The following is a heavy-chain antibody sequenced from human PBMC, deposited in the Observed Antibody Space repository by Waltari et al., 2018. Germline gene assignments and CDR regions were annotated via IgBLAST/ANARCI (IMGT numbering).Heavy chain of an antibody. CDR3: ARCGYASYRLLA. Sequence: QVQLQQWGAGLLKPSETLSLTCAVYGGSFSGYYWSWIRQPPGKGREWIGEINHSGSTNYNPSLKSRVTISVDTSKNQFSLKLSSVTAADTAVYYCARCGYASYRLLAWGQGTLVTVSS. V-gene: IGHV4-34*01. J-gene: IGHJ4*02. CDR2: INHSGST. CDR1: GGSFSGYY. D-gene: IGHD5-12*01.